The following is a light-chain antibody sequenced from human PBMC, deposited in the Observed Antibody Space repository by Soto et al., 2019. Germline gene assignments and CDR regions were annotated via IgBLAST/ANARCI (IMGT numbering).Light chain of an antibody. CDR3: QQYDSSWT. CDR1: QSVSNRY. CDR2: GAS. V-gene: IGKV3-20*01. Sequence: IVLTEATGTLSLSPGERARLSCLASQSVSNRYLAWYQQKPGQAPRLLIYGASSRATGIPDRFSGSGSGTDFTLTISRLEPEDFAVYYCQQYDSSWTFGQGTKVDIK. J-gene: IGKJ1*01.